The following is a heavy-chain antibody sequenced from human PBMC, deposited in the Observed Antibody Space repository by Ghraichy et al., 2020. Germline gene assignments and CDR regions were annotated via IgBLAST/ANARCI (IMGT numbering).Heavy chain of an antibody. Sequence: GGSLRLSCAASGFTFSSYSMNWVRQAPGKGLEWVSSISSSSSYIYYADSVKGRFTISRDNAKNSLYLQMNSLRAEDTAVYYCARGELLWFGDLTDYYGMDVWGQGTMVTVSS. CDR1: GFTFSSYS. CDR2: ISSSSSYI. CDR3: ARGELLWFGDLTDYYGMDV. J-gene: IGHJ6*02. V-gene: IGHV3-21*01. D-gene: IGHD3-10*01.